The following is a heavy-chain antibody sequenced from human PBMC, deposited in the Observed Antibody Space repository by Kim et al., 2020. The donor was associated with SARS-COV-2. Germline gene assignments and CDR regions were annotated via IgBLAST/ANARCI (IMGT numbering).Heavy chain of an antibody. V-gene: IGHV4-34*01. Sequence: SETLSLTCAVYGGSLSAHDWSWIRQPPGKGLEWIGEISRSGSTNYNPSLKSRVTMSIDTSKNQFSLKLKSVTAADTAVYYCGDGTYSVWGQGTLVTVSS. D-gene: IGHD1-26*01. CDR1: GGSLSAHD. CDR3: GDGTYSV. J-gene: IGHJ4*02. CDR2: ISRSGST.